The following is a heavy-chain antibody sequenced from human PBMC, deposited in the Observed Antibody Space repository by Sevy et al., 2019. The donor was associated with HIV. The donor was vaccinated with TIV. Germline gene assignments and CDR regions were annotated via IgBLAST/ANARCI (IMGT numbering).Heavy chain of an antibody. CDR1: GGSFSGYY. J-gene: IGHJ6*02. V-gene: IGHV4-34*01. CDR3: AREAWTYSSSWYSTYYYYYGMAV. D-gene: IGHD6-13*01. CDR2: INHSGST. Sequence: SETLSLTCAVYGGSFSGYYWSWIRQPPGKGLEWIGEINHSGSTNYNPSLKSRVTISVDTSKNQFSLKLRSVTAADTAVYYCAREAWTYSSSWYSTYYYYYGMAVWGQGTTVTVSS.